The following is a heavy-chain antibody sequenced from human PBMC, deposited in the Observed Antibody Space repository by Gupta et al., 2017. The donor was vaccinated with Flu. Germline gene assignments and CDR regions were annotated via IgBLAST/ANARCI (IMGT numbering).Heavy chain of an antibody. CDR2: IITPTAT. CDR3: AKDKVKGDGGWEIDV. J-gene: IGHJ6*02. D-gene: IGHD2-21*02. CDR1: A. V-gene: IGHV3-23*01. Sequence: AMTWVRKAPGKGLEGISGIITPTATYYADSRKGRFTISRDKSKNTLYLQMNRLRADETAVYYCAKDKVKGDGGWEIDVWGQGTTVTVS.